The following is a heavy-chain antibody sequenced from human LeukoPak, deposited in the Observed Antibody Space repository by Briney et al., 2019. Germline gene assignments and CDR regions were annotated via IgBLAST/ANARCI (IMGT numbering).Heavy chain of an antibody. D-gene: IGHD3-10*01. CDR3: AREMRQWDYYGSGSYAWFDP. V-gene: IGHV1-2*02. CDR1: GYTFTGYY. J-gene: IGHJ5*02. CDR2: INPNSGGT. Sequence: GASVKVSCKASGYTFTGYYMHWVRQAPGQRLEWMGWINPNSGGTNYAQKFQGRVTMTRDTSISTAYMELSRLRSDDTAVYYCAREMRQWDYYGSGSYAWFDPWGQGTLVTVSS.